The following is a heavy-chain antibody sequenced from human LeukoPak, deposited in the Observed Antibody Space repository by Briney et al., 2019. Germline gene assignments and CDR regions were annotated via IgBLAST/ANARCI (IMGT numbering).Heavy chain of an antibody. CDR2: ISGTGRNT. Sequence: WGSLSLSCAASGFTFTSYALSWVRQPPGKGLEWVADISGTGRNTIYADSEKRRFTISTDNSKNTLYLQMNSLRAEDTAVYFCAKAERFSGTKTPDYWGQGTLVTVAS. D-gene: IGHD1-26*01. CDR3: AKAERFSGTKTPDY. V-gene: IGHV3-23*01. J-gene: IGHJ4*02. CDR1: GFTFTSYA.